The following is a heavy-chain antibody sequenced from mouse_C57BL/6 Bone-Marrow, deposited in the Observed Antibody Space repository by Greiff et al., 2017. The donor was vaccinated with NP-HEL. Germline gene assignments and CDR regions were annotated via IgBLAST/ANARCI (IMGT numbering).Heavy chain of an antibody. V-gene: IGHV1-50*01. Sequence: QVQLQQPGAELVKPGASVKLSCKASGYTFTSYWMQWVKQRPGQGLEWIGEIDPSDSYTNYNQKFKGKATLTVDTSSSTAYMQLSSLTSEDSAVYYCASGGLRRRGDYWGQGTTLTVSS. CDR1: GYTFTSYW. CDR3: ASGGLRRRGDY. J-gene: IGHJ2*01. D-gene: IGHD2-2*01. CDR2: IDPSDSYT.